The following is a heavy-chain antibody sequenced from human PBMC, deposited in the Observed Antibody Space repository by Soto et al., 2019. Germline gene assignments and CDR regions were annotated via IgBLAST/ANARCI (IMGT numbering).Heavy chain of an antibody. J-gene: IGHJ4*02. CDR1: GGSISSSSYY. CDR2: IYYSGST. V-gene: IGHV4-39*01. D-gene: IGHD2-15*01. Sequence: SETLSLTCTVSGGSISSSSYYWGWIRQPPGKGLEWIGSIYYSGSTYYNPSLKSRVTISVDTSKNQFSLKLSSVTAADTAVYYCARVLCSGGSCYTGSYYFDYWGQGTLVTVSS. CDR3: ARVLCSGGSCYTGSYYFDY.